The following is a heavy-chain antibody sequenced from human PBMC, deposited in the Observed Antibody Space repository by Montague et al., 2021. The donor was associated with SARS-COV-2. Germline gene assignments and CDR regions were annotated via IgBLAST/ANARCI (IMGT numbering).Heavy chain of an antibody. V-gene: IGHV4-34*01. Sequence: SETLSLTCAISGGSFSNYYWSWIRQPPGKGLEWIGVVNHSGTTIYNPSVKSGVTISEDTSKNQYYLRWNPVTAADTAVYYCSRGRRPGVVPGAGSVGRAFDILGQGTIGTGS. J-gene: IGHJ3*02. D-gene: IGHD6-19*01. CDR3: SRGRRPGVVPGAGSVGRAFDI. CDR1: GGSFSNYY. CDR2: VNHSGTT.